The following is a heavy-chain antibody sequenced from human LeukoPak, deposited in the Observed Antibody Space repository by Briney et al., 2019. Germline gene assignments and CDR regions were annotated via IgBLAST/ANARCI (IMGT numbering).Heavy chain of an antibody. J-gene: IGHJ4*02. V-gene: IGHV4-61*01. D-gene: IGHD5-24*01. Sequence: SETLSLTCAVSGYSISSGYYWTWIRQPPGKGLDWIGYISYTGSTNYNPSLKSRVTISIDTSKNQFSLKLSSVTAADTAVYYCAAQAPIPRQYCFDYGGQGTLVTVSS. CDR3: AAQAPIPRQYCFDY. CDR1: GYSISSGYY. CDR2: ISYTGST.